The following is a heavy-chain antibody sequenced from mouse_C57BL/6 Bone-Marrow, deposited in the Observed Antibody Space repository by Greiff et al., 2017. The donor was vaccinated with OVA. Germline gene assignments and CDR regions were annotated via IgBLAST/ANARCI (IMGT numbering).Heavy chain of an antibody. CDR3: TPMFTTGYYYAMDY. J-gene: IGHJ4*01. CDR1: GSNIKDDY. Sequence: EVQLQQSGAELVRPGASVKFSCTASGSNIKDDYMHWVKQRPEQGLEWIGWIDPENGDTEYASKFQGKATITADTSSNTAYLQLSSLTSEDTAVYYCTPMFTTGYYYAMDYWGQGTSVTVSS. D-gene: IGHD2-2*01. CDR2: IDPENGDT. V-gene: IGHV14-4*01.